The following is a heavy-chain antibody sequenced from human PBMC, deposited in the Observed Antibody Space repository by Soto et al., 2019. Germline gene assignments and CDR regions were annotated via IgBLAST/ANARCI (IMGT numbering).Heavy chain of an antibody. V-gene: IGHV4-39*07. CDR1: GGSISSSSYY. J-gene: IGHJ5*01. D-gene: IGHD3-3*02. Sequence: SETLSLTCTVSGGSISSSSYYWGWIRQPPGKGLEWIGSIYYSGSTYYNPSLKSRVTISVDTSKIQFSLKLTSVTAADTAVYYCARERRGLIFGGFDPWGQGTLVTVSS. CDR3: ARERRGLIFGGFDP. CDR2: IYYSGST.